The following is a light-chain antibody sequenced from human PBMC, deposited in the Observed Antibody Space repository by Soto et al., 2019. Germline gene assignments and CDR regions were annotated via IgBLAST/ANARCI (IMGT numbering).Light chain of an antibody. CDR3: QQSYSPLVT. CDR2: AAS. J-gene: IGKJ5*01. CDR1: QSIGTY. Sequence: DIQMTQSPSSLSASEGDRVTITCRANQSIGTYLNWYQQKPGKAPNFLIYAASSLAGGVPPRLSGSGSETDFTLIINNLQPEDFAFYYCQQSYSPLVTFGQGTRLEMK. V-gene: IGKV1-39*01.